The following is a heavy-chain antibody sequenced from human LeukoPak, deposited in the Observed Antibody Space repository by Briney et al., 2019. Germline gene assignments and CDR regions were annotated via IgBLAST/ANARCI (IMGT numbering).Heavy chain of an antibody. CDR3: ARDGGTVDTAMVVGY. D-gene: IGHD5-18*01. J-gene: IGHJ4*02. CDR1: GGSISSGSYY. CDR2: IYTSGST. Sequence: SETLSLTCTVSGGSISSGSYYWSWIRQPAGKGLEWIGRIYTSGSTNYNPSLKSRVTISVDTSKTQFSLKLSSVTAADTAVYYCARDGGTVDTAMVVGYWGQGTLVTVSS. V-gene: IGHV4-61*02.